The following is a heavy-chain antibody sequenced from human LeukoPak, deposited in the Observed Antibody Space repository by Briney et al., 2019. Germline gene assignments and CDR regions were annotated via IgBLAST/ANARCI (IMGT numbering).Heavy chain of an antibody. Sequence: SETLSLTCTVSGGSISSSSYYWGWIRQPPGKGLEWIGSIYYSGSTYYNPSLKSRVTISVDTSKNQFSLKLSSVTAADTAVYYCARGYCSSTSRCWFDPWGQGTLVTVSS. CDR1: GGSISSSSYY. CDR3: ARGYCSSTSRCWFDP. V-gene: IGHV4-39*07. D-gene: IGHD2-2*01. CDR2: IYYSGST. J-gene: IGHJ5*02.